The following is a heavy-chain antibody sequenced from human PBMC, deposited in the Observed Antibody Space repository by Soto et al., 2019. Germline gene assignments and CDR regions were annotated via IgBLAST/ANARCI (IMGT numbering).Heavy chain of an antibody. J-gene: IGHJ4*02. D-gene: IGHD3-22*01. V-gene: IGHV1-18*01. Sequence: QVPLVQSGAEVKKPGASVKLSCKASGYTFSSFGIAWVRQAPGQGLEWMGWIGAYNGNTNYAQKVQGRVTMTTDTSTSTAYMELRSLRSDDTAVYYCARDPGSFYYDAVVTLDFWGQGTLVTVSS. CDR1: GYTFSSFG. CDR2: IGAYNGNT. CDR3: ARDPGSFYYDAVVTLDF.